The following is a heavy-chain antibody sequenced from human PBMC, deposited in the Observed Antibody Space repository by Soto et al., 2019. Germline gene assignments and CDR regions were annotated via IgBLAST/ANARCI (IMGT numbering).Heavy chain of an antibody. Sequence: GGSLRLSCADSGFTLGDYDLHWVRQATGKGLEWVSGIGTFEDTFYPGSVKGRFTISRENAKNSFYLQMSSLRVGDTAMYYCVRAPASGNYRRVSDMWGKETMVSGSS. D-gene: IGHD1-26*01. CDR3: VRAPASGNYRRVSDM. V-gene: IGHV3-13*01. CDR1: GFTLGDYD. CDR2: IGTFEDT. J-gene: IGHJ3*02.